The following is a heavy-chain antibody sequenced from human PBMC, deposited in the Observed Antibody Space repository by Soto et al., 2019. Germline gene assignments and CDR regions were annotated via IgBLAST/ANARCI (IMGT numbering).Heavy chain of an antibody. D-gene: IGHD6-13*01. J-gene: IGHJ5*02. Sequence: SETLSLTCAVSSGSISSSNWWSWVRQPPGKGLEWIGEIYHSGSTNYNPSLKSRVTISVDKSKNQFSLKLSSVTAADTAVYYCARDKGIAAAGTGLSWFDPWGQGTLVTVSS. CDR2: IYHSGST. V-gene: IGHV4-4*02. CDR3: ARDKGIAAAGTGLSWFDP. CDR1: SGSISSSNW.